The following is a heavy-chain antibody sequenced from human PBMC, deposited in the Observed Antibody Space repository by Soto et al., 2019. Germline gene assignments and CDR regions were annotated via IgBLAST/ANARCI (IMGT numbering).Heavy chain of an antibody. V-gene: IGHV4-34*01. Sequence: SETLSLTCAVYGESFSGYHWSWIRQPPGKGLEWIGEINHSGSTNYNPSLKSRVTISVDTSKNQFSLKLNSLRAEDTAVYYCARDFGRTGSGAYWGQGTLVTVSS. CDR1: GESFSGYH. J-gene: IGHJ4*02. CDR3: ARDFGRTGSGAY. D-gene: IGHD6-19*01. CDR2: INHSGST.